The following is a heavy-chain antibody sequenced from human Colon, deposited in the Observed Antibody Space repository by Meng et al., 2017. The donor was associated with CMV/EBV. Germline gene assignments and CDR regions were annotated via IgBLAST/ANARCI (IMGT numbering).Heavy chain of an antibody. V-gene: IGHV3-21*01. Sequence: GGSLRLSCAASGFTFRTQNMNWVRQAPGKGLEWVASISSGSTYIYYADSVKGRFTISRDNAMNSLYLQMNSLRAEDTAVYYCVRSPSSGVHWFDPWGQGTLVTVSS. D-gene: IGHD3-10*01. CDR3: VRSPSSGVHWFDP. J-gene: IGHJ5*02. CDR2: ISSGSTYI. CDR1: GFTFRTQN.